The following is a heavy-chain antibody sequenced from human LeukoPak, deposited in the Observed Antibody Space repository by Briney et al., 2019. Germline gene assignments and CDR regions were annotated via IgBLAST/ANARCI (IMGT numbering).Heavy chain of an antibody. CDR1: GYTFGSYF. D-gene: IGHD2-21*02. J-gene: IGHJ4*02. CDR2: INPSGGSA. V-gene: IGHV1-46*01. Sequence: ASVKVSCKTSGYTFGSYFMHWVRQAPGQGLEWMGIINPSGGSARYAQKFQGRVTMTRDTSTSTVYMELSSLRAEDTAVYYCARDLGGGDSAGLDYWGQGTLVTVSS. CDR3: ARDLGGGDSAGLDY.